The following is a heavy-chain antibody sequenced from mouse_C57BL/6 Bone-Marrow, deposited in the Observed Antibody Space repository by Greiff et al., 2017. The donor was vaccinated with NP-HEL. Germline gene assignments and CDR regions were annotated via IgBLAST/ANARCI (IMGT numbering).Heavy chain of an antibody. D-gene: IGHD2-3*01. CDR1: GFTFSDYG. Sequence: EVQVVESGGGLVQPGGSLKLSCAASGFTFSDYGMAWVLQAPRKGPEWVAFISNLAYSIYYADTVTGRFTFSRENAKNTLYLEMSSLRSEDTAMYYCARHRWSYWYFDVWGTGTTVTVSS. CDR2: ISNLAYSI. CDR3: ARHRWSYWYFDV. J-gene: IGHJ1*03. V-gene: IGHV5-15*01.